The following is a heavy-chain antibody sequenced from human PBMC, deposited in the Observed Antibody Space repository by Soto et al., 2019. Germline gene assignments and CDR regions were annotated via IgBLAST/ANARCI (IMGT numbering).Heavy chain of an antibody. Sequence: QVHLQESGPGLVKPSEILSLTCTISGDSISSGTYYWGWVRQPPGKGLEWIGSVYHSGTTYYNPSLKSRVNIFVDTSKRQFSLKMSSVTATDSAVFYCVRLKAAGQIAHWGQGTLVIVSS. J-gene: IGHJ4*02. D-gene: IGHD6-13*01. CDR2: VYHSGTT. CDR1: GDSISSGTYY. V-gene: IGHV4-39*01. CDR3: VRLKAAGQIAH.